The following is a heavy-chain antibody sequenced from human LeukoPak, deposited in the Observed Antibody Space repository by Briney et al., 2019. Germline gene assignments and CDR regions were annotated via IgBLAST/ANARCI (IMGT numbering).Heavy chain of an antibody. J-gene: IGHJ1*01. CDR2: VRSDGTTK. CDR3: AKDRGWEQPQYFQH. D-gene: IGHD1-26*01. CDR1: GFTFSSHG. Sequence: GGSLRLSCAASGFTFSSHGMHWVRQAPGKGLEWVAFVRSDGTTKYYADSVKGRLTISRDNSKNTLYLQMNSLRAEDTAVYYCAKDRGWEQPQYFQHWGQGTLVTVSS. V-gene: IGHV3-30*02.